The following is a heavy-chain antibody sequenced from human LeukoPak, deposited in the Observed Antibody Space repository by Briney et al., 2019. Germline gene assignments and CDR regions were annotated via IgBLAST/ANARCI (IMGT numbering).Heavy chain of an antibody. CDR1: GYSFTSYW. J-gene: IGHJ4*02. CDR2: TYPADSDT. Sequence: GESLKISCRTSGYSFTSYWIGWVRQMPGKGLEWMGVTYPADSDTRYSPSFQGQVTISADKSICTAYLQWSSLKASDTAMYYCARRAEAMVHFDYWGQGTLVTVSP. V-gene: IGHV5-51*01. D-gene: IGHD5-18*01. CDR3: ARRAEAMVHFDY.